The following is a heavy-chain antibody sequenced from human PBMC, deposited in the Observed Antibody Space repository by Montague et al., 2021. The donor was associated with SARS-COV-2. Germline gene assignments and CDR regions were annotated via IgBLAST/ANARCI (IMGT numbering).Heavy chain of an antibody. CDR1: GFSLTTSGMC. CDR2: LDWDDDK. V-gene: IGHV2-70*01. D-gene: IGHD3-10*01. CDR3: ARTYYGCRPFDC. J-gene: IGHJ4*02. Sequence: PALVKPTQTLTLTCTFSGFSLTTSGMCVSWIRQPPGKALEWLVLLDWDDDKYYSTSLKTRLTLSNDTSKNQVVLTMTNMDPVDTATYYCARTYYGCRPFDCWGQGTLVTVSS.